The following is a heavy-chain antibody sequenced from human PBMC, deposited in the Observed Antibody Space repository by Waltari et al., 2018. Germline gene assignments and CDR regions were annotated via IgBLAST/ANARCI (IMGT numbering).Heavy chain of an antibody. D-gene: IGHD3-3*01. CDR3: ARGVLRFLEWYRAGAFDI. Sequence: QVQLQQWGAGLLKPSETLSLTCAVYGGSFSGYYWSWIRQPPGKGLEWIGEINHSGSTNSNPSLKSRVTISVDTSKNQFSLKLSSVTAADTAVYYCARGVLRFLEWYRAGAFDIWGQGTMVTVSS. J-gene: IGHJ3*02. CDR2: INHSGST. CDR1: GGSFSGYY. V-gene: IGHV4-34*01.